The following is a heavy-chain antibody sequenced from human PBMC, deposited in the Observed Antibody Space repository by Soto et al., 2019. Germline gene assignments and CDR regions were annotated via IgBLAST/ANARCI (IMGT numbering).Heavy chain of an antibody. J-gene: IGHJ4*02. D-gene: IGHD3-22*01. Sequence: GGSLRLSCAASGFTFSSYAMHWVRQAPGKGLEWVAVISYDGSNKYYADSVKGRFTISRDNSKNTLYLQMNSLRAEDTAVYYCARGYDLDLGRGYWGQGTLVTVSS. CDR3: ARGYDLDLGRGY. CDR1: GFTFSSYA. CDR2: ISYDGSNK. V-gene: IGHV3-30-3*01.